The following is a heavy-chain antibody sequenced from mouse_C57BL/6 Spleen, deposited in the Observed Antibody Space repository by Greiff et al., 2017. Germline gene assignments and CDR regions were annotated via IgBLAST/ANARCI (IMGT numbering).Heavy chain of an antibody. Sequence: QVQLQQPGAELVKPGASVKLSCKASGYTFTSYWMHWVKQRPGQGLEWIGMIHPNSGSTNYKEKFKSKATLTVDKSSSTAYMQLSCLTSEDYAVYYCARGLDYWGKGTTLTVSS. CDR2: IHPNSGST. J-gene: IGHJ2*01. V-gene: IGHV1-64*01. CDR3: ARGLDY. CDR1: GYTFTSYW.